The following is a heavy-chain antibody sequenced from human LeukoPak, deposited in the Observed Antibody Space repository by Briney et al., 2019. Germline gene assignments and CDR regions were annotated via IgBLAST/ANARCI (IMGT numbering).Heavy chain of an antibody. J-gene: IGHJ4*02. V-gene: IGHV3-9*01. Sequence: GRSLRLSCAASGFTFDDYAMHWVRQAPGKGLEWVSGISWNSVSIGYADSVKGRFTISGDNAKNSLYLQMNSLRAEDTALYYCAKAMITMVRGVYFDYWGQGTLVTVSS. CDR1: GFTFDDYA. CDR2: ISWNSVSI. CDR3: AKAMITMVRGVYFDY. D-gene: IGHD3-10*01.